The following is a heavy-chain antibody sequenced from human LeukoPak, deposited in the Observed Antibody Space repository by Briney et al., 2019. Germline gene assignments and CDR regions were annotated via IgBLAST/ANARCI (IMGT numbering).Heavy chain of an antibody. D-gene: IGHD4-17*01. Sequence: GGSLRLSCAASGFTFSSFGMHWVRQAPGKGLEWVAVISYDGSNKYYADSVKGRFTISRDNSKNTLYLQMNSLRAEDTAVYYCAREGGYGDYSGGFDPWGQGTLVTVSS. CDR2: ISYDGSNK. CDR3: AREGGYGDYSGGFDP. V-gene: IGHV3-30*03. J-gene: IGHJ5*02. CDR1: GFTFSSFG.